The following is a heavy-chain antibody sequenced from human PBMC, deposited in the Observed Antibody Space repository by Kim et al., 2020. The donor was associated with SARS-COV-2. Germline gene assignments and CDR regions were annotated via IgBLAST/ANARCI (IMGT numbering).Heavy chain of an antibody. V-gene: IGHV3-74*01. J-gene: IGHJ4*02. CDR2: VNSDGSST. Sequence: GGSLRLSCVASGFTFSSDWMHWVRQAPGKGLVWVSRVNSDGSSTTYADSVKGRFTISRANARNTLYLQMNSLRADDTAVYYCASSSTGYVWDKFDYWGQGTLGTVSS. CDR3: ASSSTGYVWDKFDY. D-gene: IGHD3-16*01. CDR1: GFTFSSDW.